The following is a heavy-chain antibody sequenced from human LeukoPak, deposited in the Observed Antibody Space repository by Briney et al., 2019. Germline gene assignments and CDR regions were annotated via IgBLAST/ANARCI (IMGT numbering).Heavy chain of an antibody. J-gene: IGHJ4*02. Sequence: SETLSLTCTVSGGSISNYYWSWIRQPPGKGLEWIGYIYYSGSTNYNPSLKSRVTISVDTSKNQFSLKLSSVTAADTAVYYCARARIAAATNFDYWGQGTLVTVSS. D-gene: IGHD6-13*01. CDR1: GGSISNYY. CDR3: ARARIAAATNFDY. CDR2: IYYSGST. V-gene: IGHV4-59*01.